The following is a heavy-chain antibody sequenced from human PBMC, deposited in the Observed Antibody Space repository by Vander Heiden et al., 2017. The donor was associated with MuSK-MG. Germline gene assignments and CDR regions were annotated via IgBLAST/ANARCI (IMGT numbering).Heavy chain of an antibody. D-gene: IGHD6-19*01. J-gene: IGHJ4*02. CDR1: GFTFSSYS. CDR2: ISSSSSYI. Sequence: EVQLVESGGGLVKPGGSLRLSCAASGFTFSSYSMNWVRQAPGKGLEWVSSISSSSSYIYYADSVKGRFTISRDNAKNSLYLQMNSLRAEDTAVYYCARDQRGIAVAAFDYWGQGTLVTVSS. V-gene: IGHV3-21*01. CDR3: ARDQRGIAVAAFDY.